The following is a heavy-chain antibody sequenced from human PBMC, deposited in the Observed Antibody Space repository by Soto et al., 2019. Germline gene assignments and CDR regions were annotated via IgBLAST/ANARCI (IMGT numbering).Heavy chain of an antibody. J-gene: IGHJ4*02. CDR1: GFTFSSYA. V-gene: IGHV3-23*01. CDR2: IRSDGSST. CDR3: AKVPRVNSNNDY. Sequence: PGGSLRLSCAASGFTFSSYAMSWVRQAPGKGLEWVSGIRSDGSSTYYADSVKGRFTISRDNSKNTPYLQVNGLRAEDTAVYYCAKVPRVNSNNDYWGQGTLVTVSS.